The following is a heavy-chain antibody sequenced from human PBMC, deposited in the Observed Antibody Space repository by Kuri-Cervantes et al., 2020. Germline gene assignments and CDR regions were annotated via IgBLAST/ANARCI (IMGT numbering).Heavy chain of an antibody. CDR1: GYIFTAYY. CDR3: ARGYYYDSSGYYLGNVHLDY. D-gene: IGHD3-22*01. V-gene: IGHV1-2*02. CDR2: INPNSGGT. Sequence: ASVKVSCKASGYIFTAYYIHWVRQAPGQGLEWMGWINPNSGGTNYGQNFQGRVTMTRDTSISTAYMELSRLRSDDTAVYYCARGYYYDSSGYYLGNVHLDYWGQGTLVTVSS. J-gene: IGHJ4*02.